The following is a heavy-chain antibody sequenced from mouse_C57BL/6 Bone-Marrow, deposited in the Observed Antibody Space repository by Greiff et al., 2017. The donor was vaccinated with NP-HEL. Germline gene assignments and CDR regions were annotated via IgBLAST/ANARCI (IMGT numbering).Heavy chain of an antibody. J-gene: IGHJ4*01. CDR3: VRGEQLRLLAMDY. CDR1: GYTFTSYW. D-gene: IGHD3-2*02. V-gene: IGHV1-50*01. Sequence: QVQLQQPGAELVKPGASVKLSCKASGYTFTSYWMQWVKQRPGQGLEWIGEIDPSDSYTNYNQKFKGKATLTVDTSSSTAYMQLSSLTSEDSAVYYCVRGEQLRLLAMDYWGQGTSVTVSS. CDR2: IDPSDSYT.